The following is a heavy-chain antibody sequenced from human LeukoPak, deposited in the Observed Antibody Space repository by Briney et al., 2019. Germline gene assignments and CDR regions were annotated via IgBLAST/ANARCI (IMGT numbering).Heavy chain of an antibody. CDR3: AKGLQWELPCDY. J-gene: IGHJ4*02. D-gene: IGHD1-26*01. Sequence: GGSLRLSCAASGFTFSSYAMSWVRQAPGKGLEWVSAISGGGASGGRTYYADAVKGRFAISRDNSKNTLYLQMNNLRAEDTAVYYCAKGLQWELPCDYWGQGTLVTVSS. V-gene: IGHV3-23*01. CDR2: ISGGGASGGRT. CDR1: GFTFSSYA.